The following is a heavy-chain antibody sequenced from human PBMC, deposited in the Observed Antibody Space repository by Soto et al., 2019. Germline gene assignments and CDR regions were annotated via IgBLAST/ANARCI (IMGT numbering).Heavy chain of an antibody. CDR2: IIPIFGTA. D-gene: IGHD2-2*01. CDR1: GGTFSSYA. Sequence: QVQLVQSGAEVKKPGSSVKVSCKASGGTFSSYAIRWVRQAPGQGLEWMGGIIPIFGTANYAQKFQGRVTSTADESTSTAYMELSSLRSEDTAVYYCAGDIVLVPAARLGYWGQGTLVTVSS. J-gene: IGHJ4*02. V-gene: IGHV1-69*12. CDR3: AGDIVLVPAARLGY.